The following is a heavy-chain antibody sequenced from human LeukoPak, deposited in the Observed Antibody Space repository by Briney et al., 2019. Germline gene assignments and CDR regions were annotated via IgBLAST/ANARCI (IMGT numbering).Heavy chain of an antibody. D-gene: IGHD6-13*01. V-gene: IGHV3-23*01. Sequence: GGSLRLSCAGSGFTFKFYAMTWVRQAPGKGLEWVSGITGDASVTYDADSVKGRFNISRDNAKNTLYLQLNSPRVEDTAVYYCAKAYSSSLYGDAFHIWSQGTKVTVSP. CDR3: AKAYSSSLYGDAFHI. CDR2: ITGDASVT. J-gene: IGHJ3*02. CDR1: GFTFKFYA.